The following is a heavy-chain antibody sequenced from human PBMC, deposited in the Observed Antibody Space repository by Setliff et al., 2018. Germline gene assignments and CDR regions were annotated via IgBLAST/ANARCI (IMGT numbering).Heavy chain of an antibody. Sequence: AASVKVSCKTSGYNFITFGISWVRQAPGQGLEWLGWIAPYNGNTDYAQKFQGRVTMTTDTSTNTAHMELRSLTSADTAVYYCARCLPFLSGYDRGAFDNWGQGTLVTVSS. V-gene: IGHV1-18*01. D-gene: IGHD5-12*01. CDR2: IAPYNGNT. CDR1: GYNFITFG. CDR3: ARCLPFLSGYDRGAFDN. J-gene: IGHJ4*02.